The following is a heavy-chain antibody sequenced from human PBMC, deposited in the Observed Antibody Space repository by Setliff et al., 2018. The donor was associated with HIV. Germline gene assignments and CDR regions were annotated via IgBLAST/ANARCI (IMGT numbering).Heavy chain of an antibody. D-gene: IGHD3-22*01. CDR3: ARASSSSAPGLGYYYYYMDV. CDR2: IYTSGST. CDR1: GGSISSGSYY. J-gene: IGHJ6*03. Sequence: SETLSLTCTVSGGSISSGSYYWSWIRQPAGKGLEWIGRIYTSGSTNYNPSLKSRVTISVDTSKNQFSLKLSSVTAADTAVYYCARASSSSAPGLGYYYYYMDVWGKGTTVTVS. V-gene: IGHV4-61*02.